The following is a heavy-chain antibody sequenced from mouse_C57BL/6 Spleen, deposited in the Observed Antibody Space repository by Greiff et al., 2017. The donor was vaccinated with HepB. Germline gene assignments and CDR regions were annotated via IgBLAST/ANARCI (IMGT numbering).Heavy chain of an antibody. CDR1: GFTFSSYG. CDR2: ISSGGSYT. D-gene: IGHD2-2*01. J-gene: IGHJ1*03. CDR3: ARHYGYDPYWYFDV. Sequence: EVHLVESGGALVKPGGSLNLSCAASGFTFSSYGMSWVRQTPDKRLEWVATISSGGSYTYYPDSVKGRFTISRDNAKNTLYLQMSSLKSEDTAMYYCARHYGYDPYWYFDVWGTGTTVTVAS. V-gene: IGHV5-6*01.